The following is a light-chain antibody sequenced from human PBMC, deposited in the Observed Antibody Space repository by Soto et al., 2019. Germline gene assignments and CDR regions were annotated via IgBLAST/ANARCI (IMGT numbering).Light chain of an antibody. CDR2: FNI. Sequence: VLSQPPSASGTPGQGVTISCSGSSSNIGSNTVSWYQQFPGTAPKLLIYFNIQRPSGVPDRFSGSKSGTSASLAISGLQSEDEADYYCAAWDDSLNGYVFGTGTKVTVL. V-gene: IGLV1-44*01. CDR3: AAWDDSLNGYV. J-gene: IGLJ1*01. CDR1: SSNIGSNT.